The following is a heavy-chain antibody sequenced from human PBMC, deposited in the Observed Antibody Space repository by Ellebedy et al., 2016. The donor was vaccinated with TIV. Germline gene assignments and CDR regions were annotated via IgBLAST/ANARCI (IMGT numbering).Heavy chain of an antibody. CDR1: GGTFSSYA. V-gene: IGHV1-69*04. D-gene: IGHD6-13*01. Sequence: SVKVSXXASGGTFSSYAISWVRQAPGQGLEWMGRIIPILGIANYAQKFQGRVTITADKSTSTAYMELSSLRSEDTAVYYCASRYSSSRGDFDYWGQGTLVTVSS. CDR3: ASRYSSSRGDFDY. J-gene: IGHJ4*02. CDR2: IIPILGIA.